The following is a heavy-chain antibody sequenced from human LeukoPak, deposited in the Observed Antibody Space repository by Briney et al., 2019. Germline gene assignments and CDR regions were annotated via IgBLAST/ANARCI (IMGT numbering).Heavy chain of an antibody. CDR2: IRSKAYGGTT. CDR1: GFTFGDYS. Sequence: GSLRLSCTASGFTFGDYSMNWVRQAPGKGLEWVGFIRSKAYGGTTEYVASVKGRFTISRDDSKSIAYLQMNSLKTEDTAVYYCTRGRRATHDYWGQGTLVTVSS. D-gene: IGHD1-26*01. V-gene: IGHV3-49*04. J-gene: IGHJ4*02. CDR3: TRGRRATHDY.